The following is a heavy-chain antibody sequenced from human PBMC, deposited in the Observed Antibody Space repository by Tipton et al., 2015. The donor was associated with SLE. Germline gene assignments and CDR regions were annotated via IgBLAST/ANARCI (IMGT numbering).Heavy chain of an antibody. V-gene: IGHV3-53*05. CDR1: GFTVSSNY. Sequence: SLRLSCAASGFTVSSNYMSWVRQAPGKGLEWVSGISWNSGSIGYADSVKGRFTISRDNSKNTLYLQMNSLRAEDTAVYYCARGYDFWSGSLPGYWGQGTLVTVSS. CDR3: ARGYDFWSGSLPGY. D-gene: IGHD3-3*01. CDR2: ISWNSGSI. J-gene: IGHJ4*02.